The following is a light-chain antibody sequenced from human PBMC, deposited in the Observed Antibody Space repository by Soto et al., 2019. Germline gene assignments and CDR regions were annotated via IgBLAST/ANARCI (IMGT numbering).Light chain of an antibody. CDR2: YDS. J-gene: IGLJ1*01. CDR1: NIGSKS. CDR3: QVWDSSSDPPYV. V-gene: IGLV3-21*04. Sequence: SYELTQPPSVSVAPGKTARITCGGNNIGSKSVHWYQQKPGQAPVLVIYYDSDRPSGIPERFSGSNSGNTATLTISRVEAGIEADSYCQVWDSSSDPPYVFGTGTKLTVL.